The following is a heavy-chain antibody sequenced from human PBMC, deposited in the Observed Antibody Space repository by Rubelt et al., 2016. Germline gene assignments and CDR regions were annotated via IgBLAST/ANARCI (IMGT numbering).Heavy chain of an antibody. D-gene: IGHD6-13*01. Sequence: LSCAASGFTFSNAWMSWIRQPPGKGLEWIGEINHSGSTNYNPSLKSRVTISVDTSKNQFSLKLSSVTAADTAVYYCARGRRGSSSWLGRDYYGMDVWGQGTTVTVSS. V-gene: IGHV4-34*01. CDR2: INHSGST. CDR3: ARGRRGSSSWLGRDYYGMDV. J-gene: IGHJ6*02. CDR1: GFTFSNAW.